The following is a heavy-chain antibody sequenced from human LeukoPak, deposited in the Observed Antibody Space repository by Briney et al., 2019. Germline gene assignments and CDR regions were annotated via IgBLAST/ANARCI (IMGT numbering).Heavy chain of an antibody. CDR1: GFTFDDYG. CDR2: INWSGGRT. J-gene: IGHJ6*02. D-gene: IGHD3-16*01. Sequence: GGSLRLSCAASGFTFDDYGMSWVRQAPGKGLEWVSGINWSGGRTGYADSVKGRLTTSRDNAKNSLYLQMNSLRGEDTALYYCARDGGLYGMDVWGQGTTVTVSS. CDR3: ARDGGLYGMDV. V-gene: IGHV3-20*04.